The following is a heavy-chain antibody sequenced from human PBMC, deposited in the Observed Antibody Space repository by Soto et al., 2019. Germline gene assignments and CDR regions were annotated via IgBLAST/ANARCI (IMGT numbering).Heavy chain of an antibody. CDR2: IMKSGDSA. CDR1: GFTFSNYA. D-gene: IGHD4-17*01. CDR3: ARESGGEWGYFDF. J-gene: IGHJ4*02. Sequence: LESGGALVQPGGSLRLSCAASGFTFSNYAMTWVRQTPGKGLERVATIMKSGDSAHYADSVGGRFTVSRDNSINVLYLQMNALRAEDTARYFCARESGGEWGYFDFWGQGSQVTVSS. V-gene: IGHV3-23*01.